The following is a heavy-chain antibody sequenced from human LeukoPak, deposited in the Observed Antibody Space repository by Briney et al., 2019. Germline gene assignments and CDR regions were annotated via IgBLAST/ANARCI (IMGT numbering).Heavy chain of an antibody. D-gene: IGHD6-6*01. CDR3: ARVESSSGNDY. V-gene: IGHV4-59*08. Sequence: SGTLSLTCTVSGGSISSYYWSWIRQPPGKGLEWIGYIYYSGSTYYNPSLKSRVTISVDTSKNQFSLKLSSVTAADTAVYYCARVESSSGNDYWGQGTLVTVSS. J-gene: IGHJ4*02. CDR2: IYYSGST. CDR1: GGSISSYY.